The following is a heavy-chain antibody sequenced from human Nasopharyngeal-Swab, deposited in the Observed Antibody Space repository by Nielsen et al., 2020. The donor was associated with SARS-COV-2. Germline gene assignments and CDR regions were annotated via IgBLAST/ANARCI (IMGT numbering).Heavy chain of an antibody. CDR2: INPNSGGT. V-gene: IGHV1-2*04. D-gene: IGHD5-18*01. CDR1: GYTFTTYY. J-gene: IGHJ6*02. CDR3: ARKEATAMEELYYYGMDV. Sequence: ASVKVSCKASGYTFTTYYMHWVRQAPGQGLEWMGWINPNSGGTNYAQKFQGWVTMTRDTSISTAYMELSRLRSDDTAVYYCARKEATAMEELYYYGMDVWGQGTTVTVSS.